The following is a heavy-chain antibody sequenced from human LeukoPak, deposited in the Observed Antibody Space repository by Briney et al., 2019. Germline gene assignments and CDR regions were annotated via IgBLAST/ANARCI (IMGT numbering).Heavy chain of an antibody. CDR3: ATIGYIAVAGNY. CDR2: VDPEDGET. CDR1: GFTFTDYY. V-gene: IGHV1-69-2*01. J-gene: IGHJ4*02. D-gene: IGHD6-19*01. Sequence: ASVKISCKVSGFTFTDYYMHWVQRAPGKGLEWMGLVDPEDGETIYAEKFQGRVTIPADTSTDTAYMELSSLRSEDTAVYYCATIGYIAVAGNYWGQGTLVTVSS.